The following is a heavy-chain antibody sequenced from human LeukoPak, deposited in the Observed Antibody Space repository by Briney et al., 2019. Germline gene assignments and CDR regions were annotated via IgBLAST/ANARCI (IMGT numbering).Heavy chain of an antibody. Sequence: ASVKVSCKASGYTFTNYYIHWVRQAPGQGLEWMGMINPSGGSTVYAQMLQGRLTMTRDLSSRTVYMELNSLTSEDTAVYYCARGRTTQSYASSGFSPRDYWGQGTVVTVSS. CDR2: INPSGGST. CDR3: ARGRTTQSYASSGFSPRDY. CDR1: GYTFTNYY. J-gene: IGHJ4*02. V-gene: IGHV1-46*01. D-gene: IGHD3-22*01.